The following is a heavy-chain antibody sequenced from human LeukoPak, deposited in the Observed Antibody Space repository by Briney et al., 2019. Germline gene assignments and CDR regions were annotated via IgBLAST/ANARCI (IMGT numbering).Heavy chain of an antibody. CDR2: IDHTGTT. CDR1: DDSITIYY. D-gene: IGHD3-22*01. Sequence: PSETLSLTCSVSDDSITIYYWTWIRQPPGKGLEWIGYIDHTGTTNYNPSLNSRVTISRDTSKNHFSLQLSSVTAADTAVYYCARDLPYYYDSSGYPSFDYWGQGTLVTVSS. V-gene: IGHV4-59*01. J-gene: IGHJ4*02. CDR3: ARDLPYYYDSSGYPSFDY.